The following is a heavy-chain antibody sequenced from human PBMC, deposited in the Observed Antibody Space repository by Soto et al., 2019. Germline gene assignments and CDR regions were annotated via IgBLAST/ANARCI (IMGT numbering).Heavy chain of an antibody. V-gene: IGHV3-30-3*01. Sequence: QVQLVESGGGVVQPGRSLRLSCAASGFTFSSYAMHWVRQAPGKGLEWVAVISYDGSNKYYADSVKGRFTISRDNSKNTLSLQMNSLRAEDTAVYYCARARGIVGATAPLGYWGQGTLVTVAS. CDR1: GFTFSSYA. CDR2: ISYDGSNK. J-gene: IGHJ4*02. CDR3: ARARGIVGATAPLGY. D-gene: IGHD1-26*01.